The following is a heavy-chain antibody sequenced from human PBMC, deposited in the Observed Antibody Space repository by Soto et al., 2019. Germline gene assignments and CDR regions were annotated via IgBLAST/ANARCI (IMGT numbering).Heavy chain of an antibody. Sequence: SETLSLTCTVSGGATTSANYWSWIRQPPGKGLEWLGHIYYSGSTDYNPSLKSRLAISIDTSKNQFSLRLSSVTAADTAVYFCGRDWGVSSGGGFYFDSWGQGTLVTVSS. V-gene: IGHV4-30-4*01. CDR2: IYYSGST. J-gene: IGHJ4*02. CDR3: GRDWGVSSGGGFYFDS. D-gene: IGHD2-15*01. CDR1: GGATTSANY.